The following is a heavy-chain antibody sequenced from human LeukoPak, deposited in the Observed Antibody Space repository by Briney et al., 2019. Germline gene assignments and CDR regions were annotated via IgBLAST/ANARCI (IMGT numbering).Heavy chain of an antibody. CDR1: GYTFIHYF. Sequence: ASVKVSCKASGYTFIHYFIHWVRQAPGQGLEWMGRINSNSGGTEYTQKFQGRVTMTGDTSITTVYMELSSLTSDDTAVYYCARDLSSTSNWELDYWGQGTLVTVSS. CDR2: INSNSGGT. J-gene: IGHJ4*02. CDR3: ARDLSSTSNWELDY. D-gene: IGHD7-27*01. V-gene: IGHV1-2*06.